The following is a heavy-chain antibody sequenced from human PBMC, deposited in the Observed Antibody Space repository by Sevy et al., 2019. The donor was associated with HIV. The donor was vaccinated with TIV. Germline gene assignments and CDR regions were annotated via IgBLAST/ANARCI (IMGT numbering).Heavy chain of an antibody. CDR1: GFTFSSYA. V-gene: IGHV3-23*01. CDR2: ISGSGGST. J-gene: IGHJ4*02. Sequence: GGSLRLSCAASGFTFSSYAMGWVRQAPGKGLEWVSAISGSGGSTYYADSVKGRFTISRDNSKNTLYLQMNSLRAEDTAVYYCAKAHIAAAATGYFDYWGQGTLVTVSS. CDR3: AKAHIAAAATGYFDY. D-gene: IGHD6-13*01.